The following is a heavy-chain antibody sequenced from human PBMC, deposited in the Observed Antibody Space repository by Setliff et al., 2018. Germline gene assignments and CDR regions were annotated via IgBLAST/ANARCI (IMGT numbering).Heavy chain of an antibody. V-gene: IGHV1-69*11. CDR1: GDTFSASG. D-gene: IGHD3-3*01. CDR2: SVPILKTA. Sequence: SVKVSCKASGDTFSASGITWVRQAPGEGLEWVGRSVPILKTANYAQKFQGRVTLSVDDSATTAYMDLRSLKLEDTAVYFCARELRSPFWHIDSWGQGTLVTSPQ. CDR3: ARELRSPFWHIDS. J-gene: IGHJ4*02.